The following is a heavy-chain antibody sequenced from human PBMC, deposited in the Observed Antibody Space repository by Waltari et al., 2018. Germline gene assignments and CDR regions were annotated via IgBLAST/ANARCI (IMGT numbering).Heavy chain of an antibody. CDR1: GFNFNEYG. V-gene: IGHV3-33*01. J-gene: IGHJ4*02. CDR2: IWPDGSKV. Sequence: VQSGGGVVQPGKSLRLSCVGSGFNFNEYGMHWVRQAPGKGLGWVAVIWPDGSKVHYADSVQGRFVISRDNSKKTLYLQMNSLRGEDTGLYYCTRVFPGIGIIGNFDQWGQGTQVTVSS. CDR3: TRVFPGIGIIGNFDQ.